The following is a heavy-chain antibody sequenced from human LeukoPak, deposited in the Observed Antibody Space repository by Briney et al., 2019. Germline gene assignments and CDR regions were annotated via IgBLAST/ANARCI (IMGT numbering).Heavy chain of an antibody. D-gene: IGHD3-22*01. J-gene: IGHJ4*02. CDR3: AKNSSGYYSDY. V-gene: IGHV1-18*01. Sequence: GASVKVSCKASGYTFTNYGITWVRQAPGQGLEWMGWINSYNGHTNYAQKLQGRVTVTTDTSTSTAYMELRSLRSDDTAVYYCAKNSSGYYSDYWGQGTLVTVSS. CDR2: INSYNGHT. CDR1: GYTFTNYG.